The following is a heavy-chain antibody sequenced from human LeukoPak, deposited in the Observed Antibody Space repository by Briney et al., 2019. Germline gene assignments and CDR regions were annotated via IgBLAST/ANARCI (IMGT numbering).Heavy chain of an antibody. CDR1: GGTFSSYA. D-gene: IGHD4-17*01. CDR2: IIPIFGTA. CDR3: ARSHYGDYGLGP. V-gene: IGHV1-69*05. Sequence: GASVKVSCKASGGTFSSYAISWVRQAPGQGLEWMGGIIPIFGTANYAQKFQGRVTITRDTSASTAYMELSSLRSEDTAVYYCARSHYGDYGLGPWGQGTLVTVSS. J-gene: IGHJ4*02.